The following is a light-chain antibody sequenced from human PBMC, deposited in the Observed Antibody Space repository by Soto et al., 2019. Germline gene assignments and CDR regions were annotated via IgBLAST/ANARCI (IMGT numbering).Light chain of an antibody. CDR1: QSFNSIY. CDR3: QQYGSSGT. CDR2: GES. V-gene: IGKV3-20*01. Sequence: EIGLTQSPGTLSLSPGERATLSCRASQSFNSIYLAWYQQKPGQAPRLLIYGESNRATGIPDRFSGSGSGTDFTLTISRLEPEDFAVYYCQQYGSSGTFGQGTKVDIK. J-gene: IGKJ1*01.